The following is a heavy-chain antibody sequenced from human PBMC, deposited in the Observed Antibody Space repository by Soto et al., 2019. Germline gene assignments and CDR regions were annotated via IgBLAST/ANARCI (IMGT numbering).Heavy chain of an antibody. D-gene: IGHD6-19*01. V-gene: IGHV4-39*01. CDR1: GGSISSSSYY. CDR2: IYYSGST. CDR3: ARHGSPGSGWSFSFYFDY. J-gene: IGHJ4*02. Sequence: PSETLSLTCTVSGGSISSSSYYWGWIRQPPGKGLEWIGSIYYSGSTYDNPSLKSRVTISVDTSKNQCSLKLSSVTAADTAVYYCARHGSPGSGWSFSFYFDYWGQGTLVTVSS.